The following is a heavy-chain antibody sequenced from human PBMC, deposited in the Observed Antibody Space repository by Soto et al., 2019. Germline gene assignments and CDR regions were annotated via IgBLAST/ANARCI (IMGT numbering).Heavy chain of an antibody. CDR2: ISYDGSNK. D-gene: IGHD2-15*01. Sequence: QVQLVESGGGVVQPGRSLRLSCAASGFTFSSYGMHWVRQAPGKGLEWVAVISYDGSNKYYADSVKGRFTISRDNSKNTLYLQMNSLRAEDRAVYYCAKGGGPKGYCSGGSCYRYYFDYWGQGTLVTVSS. CDR1: GFTFSSYG. J-gene: IGHJ4*02. V-gene: IGHV3-30*18. CDR3: AKGGGPKGYCSGGSCYRYYFDY.